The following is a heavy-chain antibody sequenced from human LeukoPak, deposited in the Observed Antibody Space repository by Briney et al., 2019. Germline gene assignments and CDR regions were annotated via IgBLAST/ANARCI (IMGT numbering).Heavy chain of an antibody. CDR2: ISGSGGST. CDR3: AKATDSGYYSKLYYFDY. Sequence: GGSLRLSCAASGFTFSSYAMSWVRQAPGKGLEWVSAISGSGGSTYYADSVKGRFTISRDNSKNTLYLQMNSLRAEDTAVYYCAKATDSGYYSKLYYFDYWGQGTLVTVSS. J-gene: IGHJ4*02. CDR1: GFTFSSYA. V-gene: IGHV3-23*01. D-gene: IGHD3-22*01.